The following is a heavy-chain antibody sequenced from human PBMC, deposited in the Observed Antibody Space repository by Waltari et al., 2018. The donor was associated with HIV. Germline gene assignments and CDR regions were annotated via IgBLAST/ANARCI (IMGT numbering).Heavy chain of an antibody. CDR3: ARDSSAHGYYYYYMDV. CDR1: GIIFTSYA. Sequence: QAQLVESGGGVVQPGRSLRLSCAASGIIFTSYAMHWVRQAPGKGLEWVAVISYDGTKKYYADSVKGRFTISKDNSKNTLYLQMNSLRVEDTAVYYCARDSSAHGYYYYYMDVWGKGTTVTVSS. J-gene: IGHJ6*03. D-gene: IGHD2-8*01. CDR2: ISYDGTKK. V-gene: IGHV3-30*01.